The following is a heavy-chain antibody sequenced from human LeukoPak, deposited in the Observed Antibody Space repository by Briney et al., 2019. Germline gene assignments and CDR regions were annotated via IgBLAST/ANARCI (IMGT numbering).Heavy chain of an antibody. D-gene: IGHD2-2*01. CDR3: ARTKKQGYCSSTSCYSYNWFDP. CDR2: IYYSGST. Sequence: PSETLSLTCAVSGYSISSGYDWGWIRQPPGKGLEWIGSIYYSGSTYYNPSLKSRVTISVDTSKNQFSLKLSSVTAADTAVYYCARTKKQGYCSSTSCYSYNWFDPWGQGTLVTVSS. V-gene: IGHV4-38-2*01. CDR1: GYSISSGYD. J-gene: IGHJ5*02.